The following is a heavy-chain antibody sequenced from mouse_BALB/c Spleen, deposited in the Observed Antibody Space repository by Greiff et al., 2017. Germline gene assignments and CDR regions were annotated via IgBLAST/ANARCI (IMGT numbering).Heavy chain of an antibody. CDR3: VRHLLFYAMDY. Sequence: DVKLQESGGGLVQPKGSLKLSCAASGFTFNTYAMNWVRQAPGKGLEWVARIRSKSNNYATYYADSVKDRFTISRDDSQSMLYLQMNNLKTEDTAMYYCVRHLLFYAMDYWGQGTSVTVSS. J-gene: IGHJ4*01. D-gene: IGHD2-1*01. CDR1: GFTFNTYA. V-gene: IGHV10-1*02. CDR2: IRSKSNNYAT.